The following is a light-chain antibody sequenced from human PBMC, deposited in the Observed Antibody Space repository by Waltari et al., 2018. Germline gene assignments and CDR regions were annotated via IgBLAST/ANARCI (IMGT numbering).Light chain of an antibody. Sequence: DIQLTQSPSTLSASVGDRVTISCRASQNINSWLAWYQQKPGKAPKLVIYQASSLESGVPSRFRGSGSGTEFTLTISSLKPDDFATYYCQQYHIYAPTFGGGTKVEIK. CDR1: QNINSW. J-gene: IGKJ4*01. CDR3: QQYHIYAPT. V-gene: IGKV1-5*03. CDR2: QAS.